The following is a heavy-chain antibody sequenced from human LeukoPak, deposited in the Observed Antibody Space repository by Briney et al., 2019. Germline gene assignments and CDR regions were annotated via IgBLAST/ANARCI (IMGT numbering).Heavy chain of an antibody. V-gene: IGHV3-23*01. CDR3: AKRRGLELLYYYYMDV. Sequence: GGSLRLSCAASGFTFNNYAMSWVRQAPGKGLEWVSDISGSGGNTYYAASVKGRFTISRDNSKNTLYLQMNSLRAEDTAVYYCAKRRGLELLYYYYMDVWGKGTTVTVSS. J-gene: IGHJ6*03. CDR2: ISGSGGNT. D-gene: IGHD1-7*01. CDR1: GFTFNNYA.